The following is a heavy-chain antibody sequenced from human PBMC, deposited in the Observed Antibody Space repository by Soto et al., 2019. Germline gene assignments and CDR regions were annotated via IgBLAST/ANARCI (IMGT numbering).Heavy chain of an antibody. V-gene: IGHV1-3*05. D-gene: IGHD5-12*01. CDR2: INPDNGHT. CDR3: VSEGDGYNRNFDY. J-gene: IGHJ4*02. Sequence: QVQLVQSGAEEKKPGASVKVSCKASGYTFTSYAIHWVRQAPGQRLEWMGWINPDNGHTKYSQKFQGRVTITRDTSASTAYVELSSLRSEDTAIYYCVSEGDGYNRNFDYWGQGTLVTVSS. CDR1: GYTFTSYA.